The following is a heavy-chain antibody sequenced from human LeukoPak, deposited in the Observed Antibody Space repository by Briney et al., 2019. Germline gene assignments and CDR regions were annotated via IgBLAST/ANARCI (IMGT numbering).Heavy chain of an antibody. CDR3: ATAPNVVVPALQH. CDR1: GYTLTELS. J-gene: IGHJ1*01. CDR2: FDPEDGET. Sequence: ASVEVSCKVSGYTLTELSMHWVRQAPGKGLEWMGGFDPEDGETIYAQKFQGRVTMTEDTSTDTAYMELSSLRSEDTAVYYCATAPNVVVPALQHWGQGTLVTVSS. D-gene: IGHD2-2*01. V-gene: IGHV1-24*01.